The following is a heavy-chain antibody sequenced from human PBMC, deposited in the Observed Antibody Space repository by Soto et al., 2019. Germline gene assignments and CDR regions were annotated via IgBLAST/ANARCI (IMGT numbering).Heavy chain of an antibody. J-gene: IGHJ4*02. CDR2: IYYSGST. Sequence: PSETLSLTCTVSGGSISSYYWSWIRQPPGKGLEWIGYIYYSGSTNYNPSLKSRVTISVDTSKNQFSLKLSSVTAEDTAVYYCAKPASYGDYDYWGQGTLVTVSS. CDR1: GGSISSYY. D-gene: IGHD4-17*01. CDR3: AKPASYGDYDY. V-gene: IGHV4-59*12.